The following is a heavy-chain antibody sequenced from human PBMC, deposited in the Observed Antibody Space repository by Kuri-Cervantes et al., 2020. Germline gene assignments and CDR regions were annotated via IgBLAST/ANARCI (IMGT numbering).Heavy chain of an antibody. CDR1: GFTFTNFA. J-gene: IGHJ5*02. CDR3: AKGNSIAVAGRGGFDP. Sequence: GESLKISCAASGFTFTNFAMNWVRQAPGKGLEWVSAISGSGGSTYYADSVKGRFTISRDNSKNTLYLQMNSLRAEDTAVYYCAKGNSIAVAGRGGFDPWGQGTLVTVSS. D-gene: IGHD6-19*01. CDR2: ISGSGGST. V-gene: IGHV3-23*01.